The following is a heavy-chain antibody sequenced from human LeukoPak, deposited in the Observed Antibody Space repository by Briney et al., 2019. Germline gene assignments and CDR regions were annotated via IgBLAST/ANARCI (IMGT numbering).Heavy chain of an antibody. CDR1: GFTFSDHY. Sequence: AGGSLRLSCAASGFTFSDHYMSWIRQAPGKGLEWVSSISSSSSYIHYADSVKGRFTISRDNAKNTLYLQMNSLRAEDTAVYYCAREANDVYDSSGLGFDIWGQGTMVTVSS. CDR3: AREANDVYDSSGLGFDI. CDR2: ISSSSSYI. J-gene: IGHJ3*02. V-gene: IGHV3-11*06. D-gene: IGHD3-22*01.